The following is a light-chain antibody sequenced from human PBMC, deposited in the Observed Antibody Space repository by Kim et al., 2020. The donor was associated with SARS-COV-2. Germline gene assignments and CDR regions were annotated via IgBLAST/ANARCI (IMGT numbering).Light chain of an antibody. V-gene: IGLV2-14*04. CDR1: SREVGGYKS. CDR3: SSYTSSSTLI. J-gene: IGLJ2*01. Sequence: GQSITTSCTGSSREVGGYKSGSWYQQHPGKAPKLMVFDVSKRPSGVSNRGSGSKSGSTASLTISGLQAEDEADYYCSSYTSSSTLIFGGGTQRTV. CDR2: DVS.